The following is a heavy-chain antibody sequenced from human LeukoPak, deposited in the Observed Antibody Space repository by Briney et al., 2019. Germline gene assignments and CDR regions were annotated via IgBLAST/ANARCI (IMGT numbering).Heavy chain of an antibody. CDR1: GLTFSSYW. D-gene: IGHD6-19*01. J-gene: IGHJ4*02. CDR2: IKEDGSEK. V-gene: IGHV3-7*04. CDR3: ARQSSSGWYPYFDY. Sequence: GGSLRLSCAVSGLTFSSYWMNWVRQAPGKGLEWVANIKEDGSEKYYVDSVKGRFTISRDSATNSLYLQMNSLRAEDTAVYYCARQSSSGWYPYFDYWGQGTLVTVSS.